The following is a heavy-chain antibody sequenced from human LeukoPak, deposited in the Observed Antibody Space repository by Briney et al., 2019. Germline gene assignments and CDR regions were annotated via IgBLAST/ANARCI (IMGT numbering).Heavy chain of an antibody. CDR1: DGSITNDHYY. D-gene: IGHD3-3*01. CDR2: IYDRATT. J-gene: IGHJ4*02. CDR3: ARHSYDFWSGYDY. V-gene: IGHV4-39*01. Sequence: PSETLSLTCSVSDGSITNDHYYWGWIRQPPGKGLEWIATIYDRATTYSNPPLKSRVTISVDRSKNQFSLKVNSVTDADTAVYYCARHSYDFWSGYDYWGQGTLVTVSS.